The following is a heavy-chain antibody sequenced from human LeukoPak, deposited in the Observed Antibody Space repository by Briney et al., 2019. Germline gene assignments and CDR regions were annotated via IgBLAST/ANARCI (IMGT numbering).Heavy chain of an antibody. CDR2: IYPGDSDT. D-gene: IGHD1-26*01. J-gene: IGHJ3*02. CDR1: GYTFSTYW. V-gene: IGHV5-51*01. Sequence: PGESLKISCQGSGYTFSTYWIGWVRQMPGKGLEWMGIIYPGDSDTRYSPSFQGQVTISADKSISTAYLQWSSLKASDTAMYYCARPLPIVGELLGAFDIWGQGTMVTVSS. CDR3: ARPLPIVGELLGAFDI.